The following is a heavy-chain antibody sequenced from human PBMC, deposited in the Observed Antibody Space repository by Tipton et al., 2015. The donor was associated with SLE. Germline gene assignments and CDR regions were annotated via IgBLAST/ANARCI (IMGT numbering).Heavy chain of an antibody. D-gene: IGHD7-27*01. CDR2: ISYDGSNE. J-gene: IGHJ4*02. Sequence: SLRLSCAASGFSFSSYAMHWVRQAPGKGLEWVAVISYDGSNEYYADSVQGRFTISRDNSKNTLYLQMNSLRAEDTAVYYCARDRTGDQYFDYWGQGSLVTVSS. V-gene: IGHV3-30*03. CDR1: GFSFSSYA. CDR3: ARDRTGDQYFDY.